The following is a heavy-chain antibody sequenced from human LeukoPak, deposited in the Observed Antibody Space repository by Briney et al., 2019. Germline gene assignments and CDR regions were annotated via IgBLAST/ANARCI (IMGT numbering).Heavy chain of an antibody. Sequence: GASVKVSCKASGYTFTGYYMHWVRQAPGQGLEWMGWISPNSGGTKYAQNFQGRVTMTRDTSISTAYMELSRLRSDDTAVYYCAREYYDSSGYYSYYFDYWGQGTLVTVSS. CDR3: AREYYDSSGYYSYYFDY. D-gene: IGHD3-22*01. CDR1: GYTFTGYY. J-gene: IGHJ4*02. V-gene: IGHV1-2*02. CDR2: ISPNSGGT.